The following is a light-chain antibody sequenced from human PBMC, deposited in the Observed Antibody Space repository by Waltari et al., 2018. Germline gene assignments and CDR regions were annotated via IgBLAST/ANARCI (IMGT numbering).Light chain of an antibody. CDR3: ASWDDSLNGWV. CDR1: SSNIGSNV. CDR2: SSS. Sequence: QSVLTQPPSASGTPGQRVTISCSGGSSNIGSNVVTWYQQFPGTAPKLLIYSSSQRPSGFLDRFSGSKSGTSASLAISGLQSEDEADFYCASWDDSLNGWVFGGGTKLTVL. V-gene: IGLV1-44*01. J-gene: IGLJ3*02.